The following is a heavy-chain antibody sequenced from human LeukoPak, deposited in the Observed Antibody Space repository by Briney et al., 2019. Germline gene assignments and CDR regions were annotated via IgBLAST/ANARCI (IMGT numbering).Heavy chain of an antibody. V-gene: IGHV4-30-2*01. Sequence: SQTLSLTCTVSGGSISSGGYYWSWIRQPPGKGLEWIGYIYHSGSTYYNPSLKSRVTVSVDRSKNQFSLKLSSVTAADTAVYYCAREGGIAAAGHWGQGTLVTVSS. CDR2: IYHSGST. D-gene: IGHD6-13*01. J-gene: IGHJ4*02. CDR1: GGSISSGGYY. CDR3: AREGGIAAAGH.